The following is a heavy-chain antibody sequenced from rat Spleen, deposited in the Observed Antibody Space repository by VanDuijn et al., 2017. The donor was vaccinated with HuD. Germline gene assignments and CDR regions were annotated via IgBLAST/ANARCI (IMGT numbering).Heavy chain of an antibody. V-gene: IGHV5-31*01. Sequence: EVQLVESGGGLVKPGRSLTLSCVASGFTFNNYWMTWIRQAPGKGLGWIASITNTGGSLYYPDSVKGRFTVSRDNAKSTLFLQMDSLRSEDTGTYYCTRKYTTDYYWYFDFWGPGTMVTVSS. CDR1: GFTFNNYW. CDR2: ITNTGGSL. D-gene: IGHD1-6*01. CDR3: TRKYTTDYYWYFDF. J-gene: IGHJ1*01.